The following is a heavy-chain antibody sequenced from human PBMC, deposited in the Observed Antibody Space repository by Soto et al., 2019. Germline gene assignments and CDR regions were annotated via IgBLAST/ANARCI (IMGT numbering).Heavy chain of an antibody. CDR2: IWYDGSVK. CDR3: ARADCGGQCPCDY. D-gene: IGHD2-21*01. CDR1: GFTFGTYG. Sequence: QVQLVESGGGVVQPGRALRLSCAASGFTFGTYGMHWVRQAPGKGLEWVAGIWYDGSVKTYVDSVKGRFSLSRDNSQNTVYLQMNTLRAEDTAVYYCARADCGGQCPCDYWGQGPLVTVSS. V-gene: IGHV3-33*01. J-gene: IGHJ4*02.